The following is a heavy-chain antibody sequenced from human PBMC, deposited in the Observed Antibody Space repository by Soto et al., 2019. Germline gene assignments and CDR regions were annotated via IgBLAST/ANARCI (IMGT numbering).Heavy chain of an antibody. CDR1: GGTFNTST. D-gene: IGHD4-17*01. Sequence: VQLVQSGAEVREPGSSVKVSCKASGGTFNTSTITWVRQAPGQGLDYMGGVIPIYVSPYYARKFQGRVTITADVSTSTAYMVMNSLRSGDTAVYYCAGESALMTTVPLRHWGQGTLVTVSS. CDR3: AGESALMTTVPLRH. V-gene: IGHV1-69*01. CDR2: VIPIYVSP. J-gene: IGHJ4*02.